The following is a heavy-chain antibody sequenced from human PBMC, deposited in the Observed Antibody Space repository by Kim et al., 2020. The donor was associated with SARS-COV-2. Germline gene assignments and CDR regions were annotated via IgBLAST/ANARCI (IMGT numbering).Heavy chain of an antibody. D-gene: IGHD3-10*01. Sequence: SETLSLTCTVSGGSISSYYWSWIRQPPGKRLEWIGYIYYSGSTNYNPSLKSRVTISVDTSKNQFSLKLSSVTAADTAVYYCSTFGELLYGAFDIWGQGT. CDR2: IYYSGST. J-gene: IGHJ3*02. CDR1: GGSISSYY. V-gene: IGHV4-59*08. CDR3: STFGELLYGAFDI.